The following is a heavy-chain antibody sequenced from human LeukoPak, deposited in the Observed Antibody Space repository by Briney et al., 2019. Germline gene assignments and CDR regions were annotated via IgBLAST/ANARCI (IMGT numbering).Heavy chain of an antibody. J-gene: IGHJ6*03. CDR2: ISSSSSYI. Sequence: PGRSLRLSCAASGFTFSSYSMNWVRQAPGKGLEWVSSISSSSSYIYYADSVKRRFTISRDNPKNSLYLQMNSLRAEDTAVYYCARDEWLRYYYYMDVWGKGTTVTTSS. V-gene: IGHV3-21*01. CDR3: ARDEWLRYYYYMDV. D-gene: IGHD5-12*01. CDR1: GFTFSSYS.